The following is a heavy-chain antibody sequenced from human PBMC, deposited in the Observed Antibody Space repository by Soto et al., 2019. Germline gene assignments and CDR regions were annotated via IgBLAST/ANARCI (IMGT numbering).Heavy chain of an antibody. CDR2: ISYDGSNK. CDR3: AKKLLSLNYDFWSGDGDDAFDI. V-gene: IGHV3-30*18. CDR1: GFTFSSYG. J-gene: IGHJ3*02. D-gene: IGHD3-3*01. Sequence: GGSLRLSCAASGFTFSSYGMPWVRQAPGKGLEWVAVISYDGSNKYYADSVTGRFTISRDNSKNTLYLQMNSLRAEHTAVYYWAKKLLSLNYDFWSGDGDDAFDIWGQGTMVTVSS.